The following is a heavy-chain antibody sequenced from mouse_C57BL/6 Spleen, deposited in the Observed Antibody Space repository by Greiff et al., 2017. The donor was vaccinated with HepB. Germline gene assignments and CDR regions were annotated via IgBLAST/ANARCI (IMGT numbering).Heavy chain of an antibody. CDR3: ARGDSSGFFYYAMDY. Sequence: QVQLKESGPELVKPGASVKISCKASGYAFSSSWMNWVKQRPGKGLEWIGRIYPGDGDTNYNGKFKGKATLTADKSSSTAYMQLSSLTSEDSAVYFCARGDSSGFFYYAMDYWGQGTSVTVSS. CDR2: IYPGDGDT. J-gene: IGHJ4*01. CDR1: GYAFSSSW. V-gene: IGHV1-82*01. D-gene: IGHD3-2*02.